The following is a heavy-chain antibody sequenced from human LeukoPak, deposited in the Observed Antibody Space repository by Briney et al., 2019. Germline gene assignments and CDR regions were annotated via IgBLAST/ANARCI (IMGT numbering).Heavy chain of an antibody. J-gene: IGHJ3*02. V-gene: IGHV4-39*01. D-gene: IGHD2-2*01. CDR3: ARHRRYCSSTSCYGGAFDI. CDR1: GDSIRSSGVY. CDR2: IYYSGKT. Sequence: KPSETLSLTCSVSGDSIRSSGVYWAWLRQPPGKGLEWIGTIYYSGKTYYNPSLKSRLTISVDTSKNQFSLHLRSVTAADTAVYYCARHRRYCSSTSCYGGAFDIWGQGKMVTVSS.